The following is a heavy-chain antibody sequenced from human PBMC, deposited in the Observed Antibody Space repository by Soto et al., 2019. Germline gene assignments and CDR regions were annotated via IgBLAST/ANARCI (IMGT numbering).Heavy chain of an antibody. D-gene: IGHD6-19*01. Sequence: QVQLVQSGAEVKKPGASVKVSCKASGYTFTGYYMHWVRQAPGQGLEWMGWINPNSGGTNYAQKFEGWVTMTRDTSISTAYMELSRLRSDDTAVYYCARAYEWLDSYYFDYWGQGTLVTVSS. J-gene: IGHJ4*02. V-gene: IGHV1-2*04. CDR2: INPNSGGT. CDR1: GYTFTGYY. CDR3: ARAYEWLDSYYFDY.